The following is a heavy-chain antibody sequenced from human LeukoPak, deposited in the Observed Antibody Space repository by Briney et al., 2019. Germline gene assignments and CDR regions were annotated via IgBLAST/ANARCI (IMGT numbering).Heavy chain of an antibody. J-gene: IGHJ4*02. D-gene: IGHD3-3*01. CDR1: GFTFSGYS. Sequence: GGSLRLSCVASGFTFSGYSINWVRQAPGKGLEWVSYISSSSSTIYYADSVKGRFTISRDNAKNSLYLQMNSLRAEDTAVYYCARYDFWSGYSTRTFDYWGQGTLVTVSS. CDR2: ISSSSSTI. CDR3: ARYDFWSGYSTRTFDY. V-gene: IGHV3-48*01.